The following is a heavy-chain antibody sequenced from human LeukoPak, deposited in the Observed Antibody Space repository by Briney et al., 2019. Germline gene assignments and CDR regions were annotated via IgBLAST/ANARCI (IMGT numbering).Heavy chain of an antibody. CDR3: GRRGIDCSDTGCYVDY. Sequence: ASVKVSCKASGYTFTGYYIHWMRQAPGQGLEWMGWMNPNRGDTSYAQKFQGRVTMTRDTPINTAYMELSGLTSDDTAVYYCGRRGIDCSDTGCYVDYWGQGTLVTVSS. CDR2: MNPNRGDT. V-gene: IGHV1-2*02. CDR1: GYTFTGYY. J-gene: IGHJ4*02. D-gene: IGHD2-15*01.